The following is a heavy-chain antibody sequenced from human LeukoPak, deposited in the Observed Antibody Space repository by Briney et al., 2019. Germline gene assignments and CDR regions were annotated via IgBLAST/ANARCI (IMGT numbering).Heavy chain of an antibody. CDR1: GASISSSNYY. Sequence: PSETLSLTCTVSGASISSSNYYWGWIRQPPGKGLEWIGSLYYGATTYYNLSLKSRVTISVDTSKNQFSLKLSSVTAADTAVYFCARDASAMAFYYWGQGTLVTVSS. V-gene: IGHV4-39*07. J-gene: IGHJ4*02. D-gene: IGHD5-18*01. CDR2: LYYGATT. CDR3: ARDASAMAFYY.